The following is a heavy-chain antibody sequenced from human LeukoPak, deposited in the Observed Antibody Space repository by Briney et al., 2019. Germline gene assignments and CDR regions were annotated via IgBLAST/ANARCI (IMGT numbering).Heavy chain of an antibody. CDR1: GFTFSSYA. CDR3: ARDHHGIAVAGTYYFDY. J-gene: IGHJ4*02. V-gene: IGHV3-30-3*01. CDR2: IPYDGSNK. D-gene: IGHD6-19*01. Sequence: GGSLRLSCAASGFTFSSYAMHWVRQAPGKGLEWVAVIPYDGSNKYYADSVKGQFTISRDNSKNTLYLQMNSLRAEDTAVYYCARDHHGIAVAGTYYFDYWGQGTLVTVSS.